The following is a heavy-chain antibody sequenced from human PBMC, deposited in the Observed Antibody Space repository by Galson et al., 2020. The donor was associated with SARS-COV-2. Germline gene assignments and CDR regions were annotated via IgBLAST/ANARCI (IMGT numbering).Heavy chain of an antibody. Sequence: TGGSLRLSCAASGFTFSSYAMSWVRQAPGKGLEWVSAISGSGGSTYYADSVKGRFTISRDNSKNTLYLQMNSLRAEDTAVYYCAKDRGAHNWNYDLFAEYFQHWGQGTLVTVSS. J-gene: IGHJ1*01. D-gene: IGHD1-7*01. V-gene: IGHV3-23*01. CDR3: AKDRGAHNWNYDLFAEYFQH. CDR1: GFTFSSYA. CDR2: ISGSGGST.